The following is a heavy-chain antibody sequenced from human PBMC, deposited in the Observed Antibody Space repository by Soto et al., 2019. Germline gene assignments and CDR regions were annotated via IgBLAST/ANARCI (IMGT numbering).Heavy chain of an antibody. CDR3: VKEFRGAFDY. D-gene: IGHD3-10*01. Sequence: QLVGSLSLSCAFSGVTVDSNFMSWVRQAPGKGLEWVSVIFSGGNADYADSVKGRFIMSRDISKNTLYLQMNSLRAEDTAVYFCVKEFRGAFDYWGQGTLVTVSS. J-gene: IGHJ4*02. CDR1: GVTVDSNF. CDR2: IFSGGNA. V-gene: IGHV3-53*01.